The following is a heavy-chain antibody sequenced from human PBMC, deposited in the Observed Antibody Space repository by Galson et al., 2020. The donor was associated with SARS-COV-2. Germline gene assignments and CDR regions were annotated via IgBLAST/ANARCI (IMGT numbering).Heavy chain of an antibody. J-gene: IGHJ6*02. CDR2: FDPEDGET. V-gene: IGHV1-24*01. Sequence: ASVKVSCKVSGYTLTELSLHWVRQAPGKGLEWMGGFDPEDGETIYAQKSQGRVTMTEDTSTDTAYMELSSLRSEDTAVYYCATGGYDYYYYYGMDVWGQGTTVTVSS. CDR1: GYTLTELS. CDR3: ATGGYDYYYYYGMDV. D-gene: IGHD5-12*01.